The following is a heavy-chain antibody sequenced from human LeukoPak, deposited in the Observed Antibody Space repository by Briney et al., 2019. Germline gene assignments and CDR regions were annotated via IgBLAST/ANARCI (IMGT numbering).Heavy chain of an antibody. CDR2: ISYDGSNK. Sequence: PGGSLRLSCAASGFSFGSFAMSWVRQAPGKGLEWVAVISYDGSNKYYADSVKGRFTISRDNSKNTLYLQMNSLRAEDTAVYYCARAGRITMVRGVLGYNWFDPWGQGTLVTVSS. CDR1: GFSFGSFA. CDR3: ARAGRITMVRGVLGYNWFDP. J-gene: IGHJ5*02. V-gene: IGHV3-30*01. D-gene: IGHD3-10*01.